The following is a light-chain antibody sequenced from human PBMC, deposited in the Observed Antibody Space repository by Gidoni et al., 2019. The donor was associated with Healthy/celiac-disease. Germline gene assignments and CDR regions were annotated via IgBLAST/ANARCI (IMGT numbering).Light chain of an antibody. CDR1: QSISSW. CDR2: KAS. J-gene: IGKJ1*01. CDR3: QQYNSYSTWT. Sequence: DIQMTQSPSTLSASVGDRVNITCRASQSISSWLAWYQQKPGKAPKLLIYKASSLESGVPSRFSGSGSGTEFTLTISSLQPDDFATYYCQQYNSYSTWTFGQXTKVEIK. V-gene: IGKV1-5*03.